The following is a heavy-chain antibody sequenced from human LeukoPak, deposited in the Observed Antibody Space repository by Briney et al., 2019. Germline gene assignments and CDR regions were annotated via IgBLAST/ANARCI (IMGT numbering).Heavy chain of an antibody. Sequence: PSETLSLTCTVSGGSISNYYWSWIRQPPGKGLEWIGYIYYSGSTNYNPSLKSRVTISVDTSKNQFSLKLSSVTAADTAVYYCARDLVRHNWFDPWGQGTLVTVSS. D-gene: IGHD3-10*01. CDR1: GGSISNYY. J-gene: IGHJ5*02. CDR2: IYYSGST. V-gene: IGHV4-59*12. CDR3: ARDLVRHNWFDP.